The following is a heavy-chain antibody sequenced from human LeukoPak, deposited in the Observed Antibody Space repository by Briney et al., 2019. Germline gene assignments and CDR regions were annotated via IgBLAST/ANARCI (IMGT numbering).Heavy chain of an antibody. CDR3: ATLRGCSSTSCHYYYGMDV. Sequence: ASVKVSCKASGGTFSSYAISWVRQAPGQGLEWMGGIIPIFGTANYAQKLQGRVTITADESTSTAYMELSSLRSEDTAVYYCATLRGCSSTSCHYYYGMDVWGKGTTVTVSS. J-gene: IGHJ6*04. CDR2: IIPIFGTA. D-gene: IGHD2-2*01. V-gene: IGHV1-69*13. CDR1: GGTFSSYA.